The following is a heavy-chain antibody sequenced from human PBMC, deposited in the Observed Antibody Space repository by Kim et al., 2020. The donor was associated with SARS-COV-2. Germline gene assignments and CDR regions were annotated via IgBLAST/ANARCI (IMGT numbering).Heavy chain of an antibody. CDR1: GGSISSSSYY. CDR2: IYYSGST. Sequence: SETLSLTCIVSGGSISSSSYYWGWIRQPPGKGLEWIGNIYYSGSTYYNPSLNSRVTISVDTSKNQFSLKLSSVTAADTAVYYCARQVYSSSEFDYWGQGTLVTVSS. CDR3: ARQVYSSSEFDY. V-gene: IGHV4-39*01. J-gene: IGHJ4*02. D-gene: IGHD6-6*01.